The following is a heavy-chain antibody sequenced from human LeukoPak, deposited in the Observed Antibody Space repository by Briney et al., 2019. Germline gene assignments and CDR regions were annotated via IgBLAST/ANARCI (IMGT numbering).Heavy chain of an antibody. CDR1: GYTFTGYY. J-gene: IGHJ4*02. CDR2: INPNSGGT. V-gene: IGHV1-2*02. CDR3: ARVQVTTFSGRDY. Sequence: GASVKVSCKASGYTFTGYYMHWVRQAPGQGLEWIGWINPNSGGTNYAQKFQGRVTMTRDTSISTAYMELSRLRSDDTAVYYCARVQVTTFSGRDYWGQGTLVTVSS. D-gene: IGHD4-17*01.